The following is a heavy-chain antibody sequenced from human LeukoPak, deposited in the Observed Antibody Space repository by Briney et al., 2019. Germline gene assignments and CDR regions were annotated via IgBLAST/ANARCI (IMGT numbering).Heavy chain of an antibody. Sequence: GGSLRLSCTASGFTFSTYAMSWVRQAPGKGLEWVSAISGSGGSTYYADSVKGRFTISRDNSKNMLYLQMNSLRAEDTAVYYCAKDAYDSSGYYHDHWGQGTLVTVSS. J-gene: IGHJ4*02. D-gene: IGHD3-22*01. CDR1: GFTFSTYA. CDR2: ISGSGGST. V-gene: IGHV3-23*01. CDR3: AKDAYDSSGYYHDH.